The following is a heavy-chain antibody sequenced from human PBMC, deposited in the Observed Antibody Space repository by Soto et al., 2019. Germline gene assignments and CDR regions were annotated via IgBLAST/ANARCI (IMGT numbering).Heavy chain of an antibody. D-gene: IGHD6-13*01. V-gene: IGHV3-33*01. J-gene: IGHJ6*02. CDR3: ARDGTSIAAAGRSDYYYYGMDV. CDR1: GSTFSSYG. CDR2: IWYDGSNK. Sequence: PGGSLRLSCAASGSTFSSYGMHWVRQAPGKGLEWVAVIWYDGSNKYYADSVKGRFTISRDNSKNTLYLQMNSLRAEDTAVYYCARDGTSIAAAGRSDYYYYGMDVWGQGTTVTVSS.